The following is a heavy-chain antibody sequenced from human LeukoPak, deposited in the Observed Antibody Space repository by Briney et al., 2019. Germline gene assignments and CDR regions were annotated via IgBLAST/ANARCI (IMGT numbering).Heavy chain of an antibody. J-gene: IGHJ4*02. V-gene: IGHV3-23*01. CDR3: AKERLELRSLDY. D-gene: IGHD1-7*01. CDR2: LSGSGGST. Sequence: GGSLRLSCAASGFTFSSFAMTWVRQAPGKGLEWVSSLSGSGGSTYYADSVKGRFTISRDNSKNTLYLQMNSLRAEDTAVYYCAKERLELRSLDYWGQGTLVTVSS. CDR1: GFTFSSFA.